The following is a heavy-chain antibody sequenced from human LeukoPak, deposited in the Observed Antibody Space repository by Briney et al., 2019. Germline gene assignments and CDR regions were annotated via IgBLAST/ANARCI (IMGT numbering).Heavy chain of an antibody. V-gene: IGHV3-30-3*01. D-gene: IGHD2-21*02. Sequence: GGSLRLSCAASGFTFSSYAMHWVRQAPGKGLEWVAVISYDGSNKYYADSVKGPFTISRDNSKNTLYLLMNSLRAEDTSVYYCARDLVGTSPDGKNYYYYGMDVWGQGTTVTVSS. J-gene: IGHJ6*02. CDR3: ARDLVGTSPDGKNYYYYGMDV. CDR2: ISYDGSNK. CDR1: GFTFSSYA.